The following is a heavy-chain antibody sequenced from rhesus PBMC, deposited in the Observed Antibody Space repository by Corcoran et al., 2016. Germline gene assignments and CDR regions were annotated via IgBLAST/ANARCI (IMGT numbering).Heavy chain of an antibody. D-gene: IGHD6-13*01. J-gene: IGHJ5-1*01. V-gene: IGHV2-174*01. CDR2: IYWDDDK. CDR3: ARRGIAGENRFEV. Sequence: QVTLKESGPALVKPTQTLTLTCTFSGFSLTTSGMGVGWIRQPPGKALEWLALIYWDDDKRYSTSLKSRLTIAKDTSKNQVVLTRTNMDPVDTATYYCARRGIAGENRFEVWGPGVLVTVSS. CDR1: GFSLTTSGMG.